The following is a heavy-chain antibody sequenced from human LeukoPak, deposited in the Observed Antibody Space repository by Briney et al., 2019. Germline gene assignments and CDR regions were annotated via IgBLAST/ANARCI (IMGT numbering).Heavy chain of an antibody. D-gene: IGHD3-22*01. Sequence: GGSLRLSCAASGFTFSSYAMSWVRQAPGKGLEWVSAISGSGGSTYYADSVKGRFTISRDNSKNTLYLQMNSLRAEVTAVYYCAKDLDSSGSQNDYWGQGTLATVSS. J-gene: IGHJ4*02. V-gene: IGHV3-23*01. CDR1: GFTFSSYA. CDR2: ISGSGGST. CDR3: AKDLDSSGSQNDY.